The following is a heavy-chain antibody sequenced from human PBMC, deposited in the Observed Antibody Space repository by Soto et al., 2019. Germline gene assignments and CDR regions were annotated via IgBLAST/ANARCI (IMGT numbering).Heavy chain of an antibody. CDR3: AKDVASPYYYDSSGEAFDI. Sequence: VGSLRLSCAASGFTFSSYAMSWVRQAPGKGLEWVSAISGSGGSTYYADSVKGRFTISRDNSKNTLYLQMYSLRAEDTAVYYCAKDVASPYYYDSSGEAFDIWGQGTMVTVSS. CDR2: ISGSGGST. D-gene: IGHD3-22*01. V-gene: IGHV3-23*01. CDR1: GFTFSSYA. J-gene: IGHJ3*02.